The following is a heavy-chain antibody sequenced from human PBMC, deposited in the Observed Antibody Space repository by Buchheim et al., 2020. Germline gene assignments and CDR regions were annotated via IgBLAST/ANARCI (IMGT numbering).Heavy chain of an antibody. CDR1: GFTFSSYG. D-gene: IGHD6-19*01. CDR3: AKDSGTQWLENFDY. J-gene: IGHJ4*02. Sequence: VQLVESGGGVVQPGRSLRLSCAASGFTFSSYGMHWVRQAPGKGLEWVAFIRYEGSNKYYADSVKGRFTIPRDNSKNTLYLQMNSLRAEDTAVYYCAKDSGTQWLENFDYWGQGTL. CDR2: IRYEGSNK. V-gene: IGHV3-30*02.